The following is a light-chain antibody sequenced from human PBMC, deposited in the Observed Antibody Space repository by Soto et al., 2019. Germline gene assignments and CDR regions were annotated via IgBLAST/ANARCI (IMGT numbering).Light chain of an antibody. J-gene: IGKJ4*01. V-gene: IGKV3-20*01. Sequence: EFVLTQSPGTLSLSPGERATLSCRASQSVSSSYLAWYQQKPGQAPRILIYGASTRATGIPDRFSGSGSGTDFTLTISRPEPEDFALYYCQQYGSSPPLTFGGGTKVEIK. CDR1: QSVSSSY. CDR2: GAS. CDR3: QQYGSSPPLT.